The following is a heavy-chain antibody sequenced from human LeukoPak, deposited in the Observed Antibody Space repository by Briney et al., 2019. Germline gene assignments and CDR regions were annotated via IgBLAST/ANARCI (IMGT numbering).Heavy chain of an antibody. CDR1: GFAFSSYW. Sequence: PGGSLRLSCATSGFAFSSYWTLWVRQAAGKGLEWVSRIDGDGTTTTYADSVKGRFTISRDNEKNILYLHMNSLRVEDTATYYCARSQFDYWGQGILVTVSS. V-gene: IGHV3-74*03. CDR3: ARSQFDY. J-gene: IGHJ4*02. CDR2: IDGDGTTT.